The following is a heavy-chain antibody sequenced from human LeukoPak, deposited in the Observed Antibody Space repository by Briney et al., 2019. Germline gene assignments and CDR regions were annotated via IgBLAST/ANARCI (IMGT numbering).Heavy chain of an antibody. Sequence: PSETLSLTCTVSGGSISSYYWSWIRQPPGKGLEWIGYIYYSGSTNYNPSLKSRVTISVDTSKNQFSLKLSSVTAADTAVYYCARVGYDFRIDPWGQGTLVTVSS. D-gene: IGHD3-3*01. CDR3: ARVGYDFRIDP. J-gene: IGHJ5*02. V-gene: IGHV4-59*01. CDR2: IYYSGST. CDR1: GGSISSYY.